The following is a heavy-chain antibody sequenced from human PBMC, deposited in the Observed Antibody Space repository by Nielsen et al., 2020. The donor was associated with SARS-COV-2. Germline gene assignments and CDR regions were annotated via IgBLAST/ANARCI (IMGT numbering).Heavy chain of an antibody. D-gene: IGHD2-2*01. Sequence: GESLKISCAASGFTFSSYAMHWVRQAPGKGLEWVAVISYDGSNKYYADSVKGRFTISRDNSKNTLYLQMNSLRAEDTAVYYCARGGGYCSSTSCYLGKDYCYYGMDVWGQGTTVTVSS. CDR3: ARGGGYCSSTSCYLGKDYCYYGMDV. J-gene: IGHJ6*02. V-gene: IGHV3-30-3*01. CDR2: ISYDGSNK. CDR1: GFTFSSYA.